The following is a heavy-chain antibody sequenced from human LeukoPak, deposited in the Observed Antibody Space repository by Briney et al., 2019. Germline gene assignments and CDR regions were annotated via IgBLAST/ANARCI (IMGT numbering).Heavy chain of an antibody. CDR3: ARDRRIAADAWRTHPDY. Sequence: PGGSLRLSCAASGFTFSSYAMHWVRQAPGKGLEWVAVISYDGSNKYYADSVKGRFTISRDNSKNTLYLQMNSLRAEDTAVYYCARDRRIAADAWRTHPDYWGQGTLVTVSS. V-gene: IGHV3-30*04. CDR2: ISYDGSNK. D-gene: IGHD6-13*01. J-gene: IGHJ4*02. CDR1: GFTFSSYA.